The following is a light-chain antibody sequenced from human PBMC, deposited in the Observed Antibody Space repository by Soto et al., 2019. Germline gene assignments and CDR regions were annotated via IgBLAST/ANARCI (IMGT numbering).Light chain of an antibody. J-gene: IGKJ1*01. CDR1: QDISNY. Sequence: DIQMTQSPSSLSASVGDRVTITCRASQDISNYLAWYQQKPGKVPKLLIYAASTLQSGVPSRFSGSGSGTDFTLTISSLQPEDVATYYCQKYNSAPQTFGQGTKV. V-gene: IGKV1-27*01. CDR2: AAS. CDR3: QKYNSAPQT.